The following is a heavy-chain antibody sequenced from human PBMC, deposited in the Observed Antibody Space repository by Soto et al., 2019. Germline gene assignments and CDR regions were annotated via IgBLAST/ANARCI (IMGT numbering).Heavy chain of an antibody. CDR1: GFTFSSYA. D-gene: IGHD1-20*01. CDR3: GGHWYNY. J-gene: IGHJ4*02. CDR2: ISVPGGSA. Sequence: QPGGSLRLSCAASGFTFSSYAMSWVRQAPGKGLEWVSLISVPGGSANYADSVKGRFTVSIDNSKNTLFLQMNSLRADDTAVYFCGGHWYNYWGQGTLVTVSS. V-gene: IGHV3-23*01.